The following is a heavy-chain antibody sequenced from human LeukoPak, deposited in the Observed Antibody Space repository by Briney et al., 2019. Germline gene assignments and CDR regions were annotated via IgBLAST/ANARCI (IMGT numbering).Heavy chain of an antibody. CDR1: GFTFSTYW. CDR2: INSDGRST. CDR3: AKMGGSLYYYYYYMDV. Sequence: GGSLRLSCAASGFTFSTYWMHWVRQAPGKGLVWVSRINSDGRSTRYADSVKGRFTISRDNAKNTLYLQMNSLRAEDTAVYYCAKMGGSLYYYYYYMDVWGKGTTVTVSS. J-gene: IGHJ6*03. D-gene: IGHD1-26*01. V-gene: IGHV3-74*01.